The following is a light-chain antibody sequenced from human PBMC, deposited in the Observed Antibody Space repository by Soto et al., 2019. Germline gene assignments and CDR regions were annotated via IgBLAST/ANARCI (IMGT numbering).Light chain of an antibody. V-gene: IGKV1-39*01. CDR2: AAS. Sequence: DIQMTQSPSTLSASVGDRVTITCRASQSIRTWLAWYQQKPGKAPKLLIYAASTLQSGVPSRFSGSGSGTDFILTISSLQPEDFATYYCQQSYSTPRDFGQGTRLEIK. CDR3: QQSYSTPRD. CDR1: QSIRTW. J-gene: IGKJ5*01.